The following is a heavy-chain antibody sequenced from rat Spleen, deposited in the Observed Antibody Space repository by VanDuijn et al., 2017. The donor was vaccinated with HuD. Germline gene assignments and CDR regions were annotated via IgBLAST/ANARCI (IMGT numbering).Heavy chain of an antibody. Sequence: EVQLVESGGGLVQPGRSLKLSCAASGFTFSNFDMAWVRQAPTKGLEWVTSISIGGDNTYFRDSVKGRFTLSRDNAKNPQSLQMDSLRSEDTAIYYCTSGYVIGACGQGASVTVSS. CDR1: GFTFSNFD. V-gene: IGHV5S13*01. J-gene: IGHJ4*01. CDR2: ISIGGDNT. CDR3: TSGYVIGA.